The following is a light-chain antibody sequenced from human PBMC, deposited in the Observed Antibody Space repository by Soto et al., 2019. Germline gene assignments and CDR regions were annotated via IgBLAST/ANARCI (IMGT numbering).Light chain of an antibody. CDR2: ANS. CDR3: QSYDSSLSGWL. CDR1: SSNLGANYH. V-gene: IGLV1-40*01. Sequence: QSVLTQPPSVSGAPGQRVIISCTGSSSNLGANYHVHWYQQLPGTVPKLLIYANSSRPSGVPDRFSGSKSGTSASLAITELQAEDEADYYCQSYDSSLSGWLFGGGTQLTVL. J-gene: IGLJ3*02.